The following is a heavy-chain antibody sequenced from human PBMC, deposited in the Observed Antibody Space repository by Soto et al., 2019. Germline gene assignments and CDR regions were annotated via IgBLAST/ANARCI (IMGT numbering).Heavy chain of an antibody. V-gene: IGHV3-48*01. J-gene: IGHJ4*02. CDR3: ASSASPYAY. D-gene: IGHD1-26*01. CDR2: INSGSTSV. CDR1: GFTFNSYS. Sequence: EVQLVESGGGLVQPGGSLRLSCVASGFTFNSYSMNCVRQAPGKGLEWISYINSGSTSVFYADSVKGRFTISRDNAKNSLYLQMNSLRAEDTAVYYCASSASPYAYWGQGTLVTVSS.